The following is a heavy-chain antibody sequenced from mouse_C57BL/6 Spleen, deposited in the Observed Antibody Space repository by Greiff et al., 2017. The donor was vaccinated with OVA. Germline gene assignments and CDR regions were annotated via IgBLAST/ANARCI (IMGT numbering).Heavy chain of an antibody. Sequence: QVQLKESGPELVKPGASVKISCKASGYAFSSSWMNWVKQRPGKGLEWIGRIYPGDGDTNYNGKFKGKATLTADKSSSTAYMQLSGLTSEDSAVYFCARSLYDYDEGAWFAYWGQGTLVTVSA. CDR1: GYAFSSSW. CDR3: ARSLYDYDEGAWFAY. J-gene: IGHJ3*01. CDR2: IYPGDGDT. V-gene: IGHV1-82*01. D-gene: IGHD2-4*01.